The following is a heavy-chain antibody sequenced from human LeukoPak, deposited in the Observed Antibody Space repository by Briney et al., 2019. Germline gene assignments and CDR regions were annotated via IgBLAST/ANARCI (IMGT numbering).Heavy chain of an antibody. D-gene: IGHD1-26*01. CDR2: FDPEDGET. CDR3: ATPRDSGSYRDY. Sequence: ASVKVSCKVSGYTLTELSMHWVRQAPGKGPEWMGGFDPEDGETIYAQKFQGRVTMTEDTSTDTAYMELSSLRSEDTAVYYCATPRDSGSYRDYWGQGTLVTVSS. CDR1: GYTLTELS. V-gene: IGHV1-24*01. J-gene: IGHJ4*02.